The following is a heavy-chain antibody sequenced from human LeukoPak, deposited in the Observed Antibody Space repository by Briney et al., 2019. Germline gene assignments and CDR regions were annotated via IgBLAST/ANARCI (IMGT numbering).Heavy chain of an antibody. V-gene: IGHV3-30*18. Sequence: GGSLRLSCAASGFTFSTYAMHWVRQAPGKGLEWVAVVSYDGSTEYYEDSWKGRFAISRDNSMNTLYLQINSLRAEDTAVYSCAKAACGSTSCHPDHWGQGTPVTVSS. CDR3: AKAACGSTSCHPDH. J-gene: IGHJ4*02. CDR1: GFTFSTYA. CDR2: VSYDGSTE. D-gene: IGHD2-2*01.